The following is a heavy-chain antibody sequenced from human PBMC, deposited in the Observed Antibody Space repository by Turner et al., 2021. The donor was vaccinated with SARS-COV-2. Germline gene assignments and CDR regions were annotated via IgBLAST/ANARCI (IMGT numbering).Heavy chain of an antibody. CDR3: ARGHVPAASNFYYYYYYGMDV. D-gene: IGHD2-2*01. J-gene: IGHJ6*02. CDR2: IYSGGST. V-gene: IGHV3-53*01. CDR1: GLPVRSNY. Sequence: EVQLVESGGGLIQPGGSLRLSCAASGLPVRSNYMSWVRQAPGKGLEWVSVIYSGGSTYYADSVKGRFTISRDNSKNTLYLQMNSLRAEDTAAYYCARGHVPAASNFYYYYYYGMDVWGQGTTVTVSS.